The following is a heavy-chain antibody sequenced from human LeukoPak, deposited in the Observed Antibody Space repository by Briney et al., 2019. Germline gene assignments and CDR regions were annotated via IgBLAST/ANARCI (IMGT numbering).Heavy chain of an antibody. V-gene: IGHV3-23*01. CDR3: ARDRDYGDYNTQDLFVY. Sequence: GGSLRLSCAASGFTFSSYAMSWVRQAPGKGLEWVSAISGSGGSTYYADSVKGRFTISRDNSKNTLYLQMNSLRAEDTAVYYCARDRDYGDYNTQDLFVYWGQGTLVTVSS. CDR1: GFTFSSYA. CDR2: ISGSGGST. D-gene: IGHD4-17*01. J-gene: IGHJ4*02.